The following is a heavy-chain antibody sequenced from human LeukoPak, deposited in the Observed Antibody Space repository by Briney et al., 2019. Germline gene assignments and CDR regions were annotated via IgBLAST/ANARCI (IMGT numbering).Heavy chain of an antibody. D-gene: IGHD6-13*01. CDR1: GGSISSGSYY. CDR2: ISYSGTT. V-gene: IGHV4-39*01. Sequence: SETLPLTCTVSGGSISSGSYYWGWVRPPPGKGLEWIGSISYSGTTYYNLSLKSRVTLSVDTSKNQFSLKLSSVTAADTALYYCARHLRGGSIWFDYWGQGTLVTVSS. CDR3: ARHLRGGSIWFDY. J-gene: IGHJ4*02.